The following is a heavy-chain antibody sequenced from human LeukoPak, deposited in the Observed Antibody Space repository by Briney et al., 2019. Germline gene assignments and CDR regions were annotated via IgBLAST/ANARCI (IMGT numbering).Heavy chain of an antibody. CDR1: GFTFTTYC. D-gene: IGHD2-21*02. CDR2: IWYDGSNK. V-gene: IGHV3-33*08. CDR3: ARDFSEHIVVVTAIPASGMDV. J-gene: IGHJ6*02. Sequence: GGSLRLSCAASGFTFTTYCMHWVRQAPGKGLEWVAVIWYDGSNKYYADSVKGRFTISRDNSKNTLYLQMNSLRAEDTAVYYCARDFSEHIVVVTAIPASGMDVWGQGTTVTVSS.